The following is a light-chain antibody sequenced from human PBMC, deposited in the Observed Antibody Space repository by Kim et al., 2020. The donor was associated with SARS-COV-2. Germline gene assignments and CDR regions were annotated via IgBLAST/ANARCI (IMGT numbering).Light chain of an antibody. Sequence: VSPGQTASITCSGDKLGDNYACWYQLKPGQSPVLVIYQDSKRPSGIPERFSGSNSGNTVTLTISGTQAMDEADYYCQAWDSSTGVFGGGTQLTVL. V-gene: IGLV3-1*01. CDR3: QAWDSSTGV. J-gene: IGLJ2*01. CDR1: KLGDNY. CDR2: QDS.